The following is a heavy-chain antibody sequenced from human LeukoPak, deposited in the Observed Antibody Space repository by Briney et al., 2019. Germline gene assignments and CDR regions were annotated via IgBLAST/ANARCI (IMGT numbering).Heavy chain of an antibody. CDR2: IKQDVSEK. CDR1: RFTLRHYW. V-gene: IGHV3-7*01. Sequence: GWALRVSCVSSRFTLRHYWMNELRQAPGRGGAGVANIKQDVSEKYYVDSVKGRFTISRDNAKNSLYVKMNSLRAEDTAVYYCARGGLGLNCSSTSCYALRPGGMDAWGKGTTVTVSS. CDR3: ARGGLGLNCSSTSCYALRPGGMDA. D-gene: IGHD2-2*01. J-gene: IGHJ6*04.